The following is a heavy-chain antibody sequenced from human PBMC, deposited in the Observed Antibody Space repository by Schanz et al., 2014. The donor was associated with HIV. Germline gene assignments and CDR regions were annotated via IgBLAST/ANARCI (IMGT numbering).Heavy chain of an antibody. CDR1: GFRFSSHA. V-gene: IGHV3-30*03. CDR3: ARDRQPSSYRGLDV. D-gene: IGHD6-6*01. Sequence: VQLLESGGGLVQPGESLRLSCAVSGFRFSSHAMTWVRQAPGKGLEWMAVISYDGSDKYHADSVKGRFTISRDSAKNSLYLQMNSLRVDDTAVYYCARDRQPSSYRGLDVWGQGTTVTVSS. J-gene: IGHJ6*02. CDR2: ISYDGSDK.